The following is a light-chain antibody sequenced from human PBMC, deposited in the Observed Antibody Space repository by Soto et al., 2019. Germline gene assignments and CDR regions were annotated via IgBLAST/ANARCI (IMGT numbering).Light chain of an antibody. CDR3: QQYGSSGT. J-gene: IGKJ1*01. CDR1: QTVGSSF. CDR2: GTS. V-gene: IGKV3-20*01. Sequence: ENVLTQSPATLSLSPGERATLSCRASQTVGSSFLAWYQQKRGQAPRLLIYGTSTRATGIPVRFSGSGSGTDFTLTISRLEPEDFAVYYCQQYGSSGTFGQGTKVDIK.